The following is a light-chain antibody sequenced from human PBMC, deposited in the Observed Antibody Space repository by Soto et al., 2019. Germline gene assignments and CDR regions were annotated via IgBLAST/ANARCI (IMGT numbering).Light chain of an antibody. CDR2: SAS. CDR1: QALSNY. J-gene: IGKJ4*01. CDR3: QQLSRYPLT. Sequence: PSFLSASVGDTVTITCRASQALSNYLAWYQQKPGKAPDLLIYSASTLRSGVPSRFSGSGSETEFTLTIRALQPEDFATYFCQQLSRYPLTFGGGTKVDIK. V-gene: IGKV1-9*01.